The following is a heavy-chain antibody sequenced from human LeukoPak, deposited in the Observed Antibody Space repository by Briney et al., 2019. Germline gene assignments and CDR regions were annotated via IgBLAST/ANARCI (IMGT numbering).Heavy chain of an antibody. V-gene: IGHV1-69*01. J-gene: IGHJ6*03. CDR2: IIPIFGTA. Sequence: SVKVSCKASGGTFSSYAISWVRQAPGQGLEWMGGIIPIFGTANYAQKFQGRVTITADESTSTAYMELSSLRSEDTAVYYCAIQDVDTAMVSRGYYYYYMDVWGKGTTVTISS. D-gene: IGHD5-18*01. CDR1: GGTFSSYA. CDR3: AIQDVDTAMVSRGYYYYYMDV.